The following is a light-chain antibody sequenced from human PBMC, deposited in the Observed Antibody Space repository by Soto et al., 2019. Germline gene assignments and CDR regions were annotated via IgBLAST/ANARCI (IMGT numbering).Light chain of an antibody. V-gene: IGKV1-5*03. CDR3: QHYHSYDES. Sequence: DIQMTQSPSTLSGSVGDRVTITCRASQTISSWLAWYQQKPGKAPKLLIYKASTLKSGFPSRFSGSGSGTEFTLTISSMQPDDFATYVCQHYHSYDESFGRGTKVDLK. CDR2: KAS. J-gene: IGKJ1*01. CDR1: QTISSW.